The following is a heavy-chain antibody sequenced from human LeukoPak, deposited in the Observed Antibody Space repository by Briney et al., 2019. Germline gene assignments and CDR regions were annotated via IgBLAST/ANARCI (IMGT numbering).Heavy chain of an antibody. V-gene: IGHV3-21*01. CDR3: ARLRGYYFDY. D-gene: IGHD3-22*01. J-gene: IGHJ4*02. Sequence: GGSLRLSCAASGFTSSSYTMNWVRQAPGKGLEWVSSITSSSSHIYYADSVKGRFTISRDNAKNSLFLQMNSLRAEDTAVYYCARLRGYYFDYWGQGTLVTVSS. CDR1: GFTSSSYT. CDR2: ITSSSSHI.